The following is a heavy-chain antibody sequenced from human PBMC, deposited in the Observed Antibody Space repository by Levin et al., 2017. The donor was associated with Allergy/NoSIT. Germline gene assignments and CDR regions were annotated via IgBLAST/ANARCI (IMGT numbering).Heavy chain of an antibody. D-gene: IGHD3-10*01. CDR3: ARGIYGSGSLDY. Sequence: GESLKISCAASGFTVSSNYMSWVRQAPGKGLEWVSVIYSGGSTYYADSVKGRFTISRDNSKNTLYLQMNSLRAEDTAVYYCARGIYGSGSLDYWGQGTLVTVSS. J-gene: IGHJ4*02. CDR2: IYSGGST. CDR1: GFTVSSNY. V-gene: IGHV3-66*02.